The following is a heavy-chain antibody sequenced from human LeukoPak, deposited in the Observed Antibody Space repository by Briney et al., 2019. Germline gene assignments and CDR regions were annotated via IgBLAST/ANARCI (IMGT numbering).Heavy chain of an antibody. D-gene: IGHD2-2*01. J-gene: IGHJ6*03. Sequence: GASVKVSCKASGYTFTSYGISWVRQAPGQGLEWMGWISAYNGNTNYAQKLQGRVTMTTDTSTSTAYMELRSLRSDDTAVYYCARDSISVVPAAKSGKKYYYYMDVWGKGTTVTVSS. CDR2: ISAYNGNT. CDR1: GYTFTSYG. V-gene: IGHV1-18*01. CDR3: ARDSISVVPAAKSGKKYYYYMDV.